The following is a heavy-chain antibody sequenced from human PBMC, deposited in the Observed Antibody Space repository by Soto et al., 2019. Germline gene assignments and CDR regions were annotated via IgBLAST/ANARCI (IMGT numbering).Heavy chain of an antibody. CDR2: INPNGGGT. J-gene: IGHJ4*02. V-gene: IGHV1-2*02. CDR1: GYTFTGYY. Sequence: QVQVVQSGAEVKKPGASVKVSCKASGYTFTGYYLHWVRQAPGQGLEWLGWINPNGGGTNYAQDFQGRITMTRDASINTAYLEVTRLRSEATAVYYCAREGIAAPIPTDWGQGTLVTVSS. D-gene: IGHD6-13*01. CDR3: AREGIAAPIPTD.